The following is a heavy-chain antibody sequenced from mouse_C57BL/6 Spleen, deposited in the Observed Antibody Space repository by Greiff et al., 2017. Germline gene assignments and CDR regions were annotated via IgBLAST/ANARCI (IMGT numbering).Heavy chain of an antibody. D-gene: IGHD5-5*01. CDR2: IDPSDSET. CDR3: ARDYPWYFDV. V-gene: IGHV1-52*01. J-gene: IGHJ1*03. CDR1: GYTFTSYW. Sequence: VQLQQPGAELVRPGSSVKLSCKASGYTFTSYWMHWVKQRPIQGLEWIGNIDPSDSETHYNQKFKDKATLTVAKSSSTAYMQLSSLTSEDSAVYYCARDYPWYFDVCGTGTTVTVSS.